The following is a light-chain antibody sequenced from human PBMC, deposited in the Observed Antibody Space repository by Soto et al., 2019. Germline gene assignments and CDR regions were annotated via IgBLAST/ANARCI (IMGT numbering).Light chain of an antibody. CDR2: AAS. CDR3: QQLSSFPRT. V-gene: IGKV1-9*01. J-gene: IGKJ2*01. CDR1: QGISSY. Sequence: DIQLTQSPSFLSASVGDRVTITCRASQGISSYLAWYRLRPGKAPELLIYAASTLQSGVPSRFSGSGSGTEFTLTISSLQPEDFATFYCQQLSSFPRTFGQGTKLEIK.